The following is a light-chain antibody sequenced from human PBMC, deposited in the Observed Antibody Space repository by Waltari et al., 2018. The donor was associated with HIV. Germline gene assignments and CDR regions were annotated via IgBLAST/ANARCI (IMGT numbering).Light chain of an antibody. CDR2: SNT. J-gene: IGLJ2*01. V-gene: IGLV1-44*01. CDR1: NSNIGRYA. Sequence: QSVLTQPPSASGAPGQRVSISCSGGNSNIGRYAVSWYQQLPGTAPKLLIYSNTQRPSGVPDRFSGSQSGTSASLAIGGLQSEDEADYYCAAWDDSLSGSVVFGGGTKLTVL. CDR3: AAWDDSLSGSVV.